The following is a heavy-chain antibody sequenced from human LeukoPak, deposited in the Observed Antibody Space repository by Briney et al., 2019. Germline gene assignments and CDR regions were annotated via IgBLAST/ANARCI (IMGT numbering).Heavy chain of an antibody. CDR2: IYTSGST. J-gene: IGHJ3*02. CDR1: GGSISSGSYY. CDR3: ARDREDYDFWSGYYNGVHAFDI. D-gene: IGHD3-3*01. V-gene: IGHV4-61*02. Sequence: SQTLSLTCTVSGGSISSGSYYWSWIRQPAGKGLEWIGRIYTSGSTNYNPSLKSRVTISVDTSKNQFSLKLSSVTAADTAMYYCARDREDYDFWSGYYNGVHAFDIWGQGTMVTVSS.